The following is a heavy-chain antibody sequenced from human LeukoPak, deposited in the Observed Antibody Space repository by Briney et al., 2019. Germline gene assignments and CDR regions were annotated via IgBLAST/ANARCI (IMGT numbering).Heavy chain of an antibody. CDR3: AKDDQLRFLTXIDY. J-gene: IGHJ4*02. CDR2: ISGSGGST. V-gene: IGHV3-23*01. D-gene: IGHD3-3*01. CDR1: GFTFSSYA. Sequence: GGSLRLSCAASGFTFSSYAMSWVRQAPGKGLEWVSAISGSGGSTYYADSVKGRFTISRDNSKNTLYLQMNSLRAEDTAVYYCAKDDQLRFLTXIDYXXQGTLVTVSS.